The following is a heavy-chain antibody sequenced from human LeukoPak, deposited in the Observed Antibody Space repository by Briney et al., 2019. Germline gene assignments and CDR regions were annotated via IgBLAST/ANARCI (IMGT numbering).Heavy chain of an antibody. D-gene: IGHD6-19*01. J-gene: IGHJ2*01. Sequence: SETLSLTCAVYGGSFSGYYWSWIRQPPGKGLEWIGEINHSGSTNYNPSLKSRVTISVDTSKNQFSLKLSSVTAADTAVYYCARGLGDGGWYQGYSDLWGRGTLVTVSS. CDR2: INHSGST. CDR1: GGSFSGYY. CDR3: ARGLGDGGWYQGYSDL. V-gene: IGHV4-34*01.